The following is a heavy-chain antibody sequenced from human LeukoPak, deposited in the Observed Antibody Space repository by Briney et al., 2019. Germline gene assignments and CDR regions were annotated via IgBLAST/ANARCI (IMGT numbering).Heavy chain of an antibody. CDR1: GYSFTVYC. CDR3: ASGLNSRSSSC. Sequence: ASVKVSFMASGYSFTVYCMHWVRQAPGQGGEWMGRICPESGGTNYAQKFQGRVTMTTDTTVSTAYMELSGLKSDDTAVYYCASGLNSRSSSCWGQGTRVTVSS. D-gene: IGHD6-13*01. V-gene: IGHV1-2*06. J-gene: IGHJ4*02. CDR2: ICPESGGT.